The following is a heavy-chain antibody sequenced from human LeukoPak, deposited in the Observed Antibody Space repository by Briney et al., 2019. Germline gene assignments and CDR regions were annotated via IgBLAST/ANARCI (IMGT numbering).Heavy chain of an antibody. D-gene: IGHD5-24*01. CDR1: GFTFSDYY. Sequence: GGSLRLSCAASGFTFSDYYMSWIRQAPGKGLEWVSYISSSGSTIYYADSVKGRFTISRDNAKNSLYLQMNSLRAEDTAGYYCARENPQEMATPQVGGKGTWVTVSS. CDR3: ARENPQEMATPQV. V-gene: IGHV3-11*01. J-gene: IGHJ4*02. CDR2: ISSSGSTI.